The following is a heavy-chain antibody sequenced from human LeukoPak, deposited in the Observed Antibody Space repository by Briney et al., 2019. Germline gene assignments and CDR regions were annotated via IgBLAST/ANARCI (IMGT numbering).Heavy chain of an antibody. CDR1: GDSISSFY. CDR2: IYYTGST. D-gene: IGHD4-17*01. CDR3: ARLGWATVRFDP. V-gene: IGHV4-59*12. J-gene: IGHJ5*02. Sequence: SETLSLTCTVSGDSISSFYWSWIRQPPGKGLEWIGYIYYTGSTNYNSSLKSRVTISVDTSKNQFSLKLSSVTAADTAVYYCARLGWATVRFDPWGQGTLVTVSS.